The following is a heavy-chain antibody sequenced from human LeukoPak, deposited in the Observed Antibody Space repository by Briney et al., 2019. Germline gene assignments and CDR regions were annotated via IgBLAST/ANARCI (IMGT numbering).Heavy chain of an antibody. CDR1: GFTFSSYS. Sequence: GGPLRLSCAASGFTFSSYSMNWLRQAPGRGLEWVSYISSSSSNIYYADSVKSRFTISRDNAKNSLYLQMNSLRDEETAVYYCARPRTTVAPYFDYWGQGTLVTVSS. CDR2: ISSSSSNI. V-gene: IGHV3-48*02. D-gene: IGHD4-23*01. J-gene: IGHJ4*02. CDR3: ARPRTTVAPYFDY.